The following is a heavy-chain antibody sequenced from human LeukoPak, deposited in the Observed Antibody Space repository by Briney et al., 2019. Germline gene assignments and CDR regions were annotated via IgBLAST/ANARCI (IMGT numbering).Heavy chain of an antibody. D-gene: IGHD3-3*01. CDR2: IIPIFGTA. CDR3: ARENYDFWSGPLDY. V-gene: IGHV1-69*05. Sequence: SVKVSCKASGGTFSSYAISWVRQAPGQGLEWMGRIIPIFGTANYAQKFQGRVTITTDESTSTVYMELSSLRAEDTAVYYCARENYDFWSGPLDYWGQGTLVTVSS. J-gene: IGHJ4*02. CDR1: GGTFSSYA.